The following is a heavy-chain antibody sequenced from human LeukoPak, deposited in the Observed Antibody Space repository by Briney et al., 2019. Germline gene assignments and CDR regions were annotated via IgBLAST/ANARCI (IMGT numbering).Heavy chain of an antibody. V-gene: IGHV3-48*03. D-gene: IGHD3-9*01. CDR1: GFTFSSYG. CDR3: ARWGATGYGDY. J-gene: IGHJ4*02. CDR2: ISDSSSTI. Sequence: GGSLRLSCAASGFTFSSYGMNWVRQAPGKGLEWVSYISDSSSTIYYANSVKGRLTISRDNAKNSLYLQMNSLRAEDTAVYYCARWGATGYGDYWGQGTLVTVSS.